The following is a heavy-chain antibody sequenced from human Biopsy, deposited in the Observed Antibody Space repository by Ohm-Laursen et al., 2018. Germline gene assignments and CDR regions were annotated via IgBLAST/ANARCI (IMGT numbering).Heavy chain of an antibody. CDR1: GGSFTGHY. D-gene: IGHD4-23*01. J-gene: IGHJ1*01. CDR2: ISCTGYT. Sequence: PSQTLSLTCTVSGGSFTGHYWSWIRQPPGKGLEWIGHISCTGYTSYNASLKSRVTISLDTSRKHFSLRLTSLAAADTAVYYCARGSNEYGGLYFPHWGQGTLVTVSS. CDR3: ARGSNEYGGLYFPH. V-gene: IGHV4-59*11.